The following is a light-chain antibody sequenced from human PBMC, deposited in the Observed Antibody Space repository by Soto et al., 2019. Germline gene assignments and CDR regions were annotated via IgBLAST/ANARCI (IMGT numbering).Light chain of an antibody. CDR2: DAS. J-gene: IGKJ1*01. CDR1: QSISNL. Sequence: DLQMTQSPSTLSASVGDRVTITCRASQSISNLLAWYQQKPGEAPKLLVFDASKLDNGVPSRFSGGGSQTEFTLIINSLQPDDFATYYCQQYSNSFPWTFGQGTKVEI. V-gene: IGKV1-5*01. CDR3: QQYSNSFPWT.